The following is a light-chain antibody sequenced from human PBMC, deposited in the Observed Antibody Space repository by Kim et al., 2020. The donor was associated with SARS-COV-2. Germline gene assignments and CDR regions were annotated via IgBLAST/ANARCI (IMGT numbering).Light chain of an antibody. V-gene: IGKV3-20*01. CDR3: QQDGSSPPT. J-gene: IGKJ1*01. Sequence: SPGERATLSCRASQSVSSSSFAWYQQKPGQAPRRLVFGASSRATGIPDRFSGSGSGTDFTLTISRLEPEDFAVYYCQQDGSSPPTFGQGTKVDIK. CDR1: QSVSSSS. CDR2: GAS.